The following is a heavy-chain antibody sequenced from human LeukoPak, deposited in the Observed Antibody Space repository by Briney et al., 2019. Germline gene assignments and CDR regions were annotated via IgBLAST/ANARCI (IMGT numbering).Heavy chain of an antibody. CDR3: ARPVDYNAGDY. V-gene: IGHV3-30*02. CDR1: GFTFINYG. Sequence: PGGSLRLSCAASGFTFINYGMHWVRQAPGKGLEWVAFIRYDGNNKYYADSVKGRFTISRDNAKNSLYLQMNSLRAEDTAVYYCARPVDYNAGDYWGQGTLVTVSS. CDR2: IRYDGNNK. D-gene: IGHD5-12*01. J-gene: IGHJ4*02.